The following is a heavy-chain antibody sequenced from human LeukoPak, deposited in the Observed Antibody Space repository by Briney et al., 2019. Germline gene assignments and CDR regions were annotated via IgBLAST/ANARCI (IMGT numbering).Heavy chain of an antibody. J-gene: IGHJ6*03. CDR1: GFTFSSYG. CDR2: IWYDGSNK. V-gene: IGHV3-33*06. CDR3: AKVGELQIYNYYYYMDV. Sequence: GGSLRLSCAASGFTFSSYGMHWARQAPGKGLEWVAVIWYDGSNKYYADSAKGRFTISRDNSKNTLYLQMNSLRAEDTAVYYCAKVGELQIYNYYYYMDVWGKGTTVTVSS. D-gene: IGHD1-26*01.